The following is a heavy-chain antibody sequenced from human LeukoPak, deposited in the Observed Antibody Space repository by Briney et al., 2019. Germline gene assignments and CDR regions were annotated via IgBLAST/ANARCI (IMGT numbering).Heavy chain of an antibody. CDR2: INPSDGDT. CDR3: ARFSGSYGFDY. D-gene: IGHD1-26*01. CDR1: GYTFINYY. V-gene: IGHV1-46*01. Sequence: ASVNVSCKASGYTFINYYIHWVRQAPGQGLEWMGVINPSDGDTRYAHTVQGRVSMTRDMSTSTVYMELSRLRSDDTAVYYCARFSGSYGFDYWGQGTLVTVSS. J-gene: IGHJ4*02.